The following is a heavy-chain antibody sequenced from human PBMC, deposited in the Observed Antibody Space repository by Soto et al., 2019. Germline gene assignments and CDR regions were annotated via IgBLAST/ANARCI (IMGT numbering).Heavy chain of an antibody. CDR3: ARVMETVWGADYYYSVMAV. D-gene: IGHD1-26*01. Sequence: TLSLTCTVSGGSISSYYWSWIRQPPGNGLEWIGYIYYSGSTNDKPSLKSRVTISVDASKTQFSLKLSSVTAADPAVYYCARVMETVWGADYYYSVMAVRGKGTTVPVSS. J-gene: IGHJ6*04. V-gene: IGHV4-59*01. CDR2: IYYSGST. CDR1: GGSISSYY.